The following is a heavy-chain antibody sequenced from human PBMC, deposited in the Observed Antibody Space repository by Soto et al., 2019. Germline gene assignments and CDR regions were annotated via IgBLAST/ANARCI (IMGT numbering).Heavy chain of an antibody. CDR1: GFTFSSYG. V-gene: IGHV3-30*18. J-gene: IGHJ4*02. Sequence: GGSLRLSCAASGFTFSSYGMHWVRQAPGKGLEWVAVISYDGSNKYYADSVKGRFTISRDNSKNTLYLQMNSLRAEDTAVYCCAKESPEEGSSPDYWGQGTLVTVSS. D-gene: IGHD6-6*01. CDR2: ISYDGSNK. CDR3: AKESPEEGSSPDY.